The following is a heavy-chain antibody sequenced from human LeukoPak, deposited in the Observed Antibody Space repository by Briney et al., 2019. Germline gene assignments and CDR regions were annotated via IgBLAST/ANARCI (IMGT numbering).Heavy chain of an antibody. CDR1: GGSISTSDFY. CDR2: IFYSGNT. D-gene: IGHD2-15*01. CDR3: TRQYCIGGNCDTFDY. V-gene: IGHV4-39*01. J-gene: IGHJ4*02. Sequence: SETLSLTCTVSGGSISTSDFYWGWIRQPPGLGLECIGNIFYSGNTYYNPSLKSRVTMSIGTSKNQFSLKLSSVTAADTAVYYCTRQYCIGGNCDTFDYWGQGTLVTVSS.